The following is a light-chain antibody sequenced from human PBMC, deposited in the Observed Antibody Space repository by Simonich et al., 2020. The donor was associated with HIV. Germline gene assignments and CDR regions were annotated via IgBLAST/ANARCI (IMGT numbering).Light chain of an antibody. V-gene: IGKV1-27*01. CDR3: QKYSRAPPLT. CDR2: EAY. CDR1: QGISNY. Sequence: DIQMTQSPSSLSASVGDRVTITCRAGQGISNYLAWYQQKPGKVPKLLIYEAYTLQSGVPSRFSGSGSGTYFTLTISGLQPEDVATYYCQKYSRAPPLTFGGGTKVEIK. J-gene: IGKJ4*01.